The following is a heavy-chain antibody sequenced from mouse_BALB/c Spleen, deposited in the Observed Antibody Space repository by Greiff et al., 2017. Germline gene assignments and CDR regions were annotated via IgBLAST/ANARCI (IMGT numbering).Heavy chain of an antibody. V-gene: IGHV2-9*02. J-gene: IGHJ1*01. CDR2: IWAGGST. CDR3: ARWFYWYFDV. D-gene: IGHD2-2*01. Sequence: VQRVESGPGLVAPSQSLSITCTVSGFSLTSYGVHWVRQPPGKGLEWLGVIWAGGSTNYNSALMSRLSISKDNSKSQVFLKMNSLQTDDTAMYYCARWFYWYFDVWGAGTTVTVSS. CDR1: GFSLTSYG.